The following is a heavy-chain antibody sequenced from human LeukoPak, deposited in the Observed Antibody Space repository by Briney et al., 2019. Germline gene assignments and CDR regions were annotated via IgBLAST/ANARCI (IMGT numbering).Heavy chain of an antibody. CDR2: IYYRSKWKN. CDR3: ARESGDYVKFDY. D-gene: IGHD3-16*01. V-gene: IGHV6-1*01. J-gene: IGHJ4*02. Sequence: SQTLSLTCAISGDSVSNDRAAWHWIRQSPSRGLEWLGRIYYRSKWKNDYALSVKGRISVDADTSKNQFSLQLSFVTPEDTAVYYCARESGDYVKFDYWGQGTLVTVSS. CDR1: GDSVSNDRAA.